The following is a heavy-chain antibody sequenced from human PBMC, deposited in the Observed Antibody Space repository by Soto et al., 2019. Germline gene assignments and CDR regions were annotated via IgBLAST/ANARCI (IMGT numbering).Heavy chain of an antibody. Sequence: QVQLQESGPGLVKPSQTLSLTCTVSGGSISSGGYYWSWIRQHPGKGLEWIGYIYYRGSTYYNPSLKSRVTISVDTSKNQFSLKLSSVTAADTAVYYCARVEMATIGMDYFDYWGQGTLVTVSS. D-gene: IGHD1-1*01. CDR1: GGSISSGGYY. V-gene: IGHV4-31*03. J-gene: IGHJ4*02. CDR2: IYYRGST. CDR3: ARVEMATIGMDYFDY.